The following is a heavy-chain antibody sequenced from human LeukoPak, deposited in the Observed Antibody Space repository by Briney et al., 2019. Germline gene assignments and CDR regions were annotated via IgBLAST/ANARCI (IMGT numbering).Heavy chain of an antibody. CDR2: IKQDGSEK. J-gene: IGHJ6*03. CDR3: AREGGYSYGYDYYYYMDV. V-gene: IGHV3-7*01. D-gene: IGHD5-18*01. CDR1: GFTLSSYW. Sequence: GGSLRLSCAASGFTLSSYWMSWVRQAPGKGLEWVANIKQDGSEKYYVDSGKGRFTISRDNAKNSLYLQMNSLRAEDTAVYYCAREGGYSYGYDYYYYMDVWGKGTTVTISS.